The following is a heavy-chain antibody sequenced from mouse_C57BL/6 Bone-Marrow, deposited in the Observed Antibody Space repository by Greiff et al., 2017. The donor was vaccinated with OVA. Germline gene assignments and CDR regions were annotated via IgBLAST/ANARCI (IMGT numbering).Heavy chain of an antibody. Sequence: QVQLQQSGAELVRPGTSVKLSCKASGYTFTSYWMHWVKQRPGQGLEWIGVIDPSDSYTNYNQKFKGKATLTVDTSSSTAYMQLSSLTSEDSAVYYCARSSYDFLSYWGQGTLVTVSA. CDR3: ARSSYDFLSY. J-gene: IGHJ3*01. D-gene: IGHD6-1*01. CDR2: IDPSDSYT. CDR1: GYTFTSYW. V-gene: IGHV1-59*01.